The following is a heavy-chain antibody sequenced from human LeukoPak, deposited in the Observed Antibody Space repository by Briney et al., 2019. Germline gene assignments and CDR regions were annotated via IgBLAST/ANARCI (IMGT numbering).Heavy chain of an antibody. CDR1: GGTFSSYA. J-gene: IGHJ3*02. Sequence: SVKVSCKASGGTFSSYAISWVRQPPGQGLEWMGGIIPIFGTANYAQKFQGRVTITADESTSTAYMELSSLRSEDTAVYYCAAEVGTRDAFDIWGQGTMVTVSS. D-gene: IGHD1-26*01. V-gene: IGHV1-69*13. CDR3: AAEVGTRDAFDI. CDR2: IIPIFGTA.